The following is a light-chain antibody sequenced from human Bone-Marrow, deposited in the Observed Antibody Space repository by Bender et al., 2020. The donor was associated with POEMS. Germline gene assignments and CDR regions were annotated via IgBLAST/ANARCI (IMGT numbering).Light chain of an antibody. J-gene: IGLJ3*02. V-gene: IGLV2-14*02. Sequence: QSALAQPASVSGSPGQSITISCTGTSSDVGGYNLVPWYQQYPGRAPNLMIYEASRRPSGVSNRFSGSKSGNTASLAISGLRSEDEADYHCAAWDDSLSGPVFGGGTKLTVL. CDR3: AAWDDSLSGPV. CDR1: SSDVGGYNL. CDR2: EAS.